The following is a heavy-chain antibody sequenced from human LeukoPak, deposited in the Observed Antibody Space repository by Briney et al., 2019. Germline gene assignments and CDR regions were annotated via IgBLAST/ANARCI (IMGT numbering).Heavy chain of an antibody. Sequence: PGGSLRLSCAASGFTFSSYAMSWVRQAPGKGLEWVSAISGSGGSTYYADSVKGRFTISRDNSKNTLYLQMNSLRAEDTAVYYCARISYYYDSSGYLYYFDYWGQGTLVTVSS. V-gene: IGHV3-23*01. CDR3: ARISYYYDSSGYLYYFDY. CDR2: ISGSGGST. CDR1: GFTFSSYA. J-gene: IGHJ4*02. D-gene: IGHD3-22*01.